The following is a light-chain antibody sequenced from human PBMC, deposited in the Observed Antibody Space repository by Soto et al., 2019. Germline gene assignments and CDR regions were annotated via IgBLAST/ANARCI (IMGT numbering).Light chain of an antibody. CDR2: DVS. Sequence: QSVLTQPASVSGSPGQSITISCTGTSSDVGGYNAVSWYQQHPGRAPKLMIYDVSNRPSGISNRFSGSKSGSTASLTISGLQAEDDADYYCSSYTRSGVYVFGAGTKLPS. CDR3: SSYTRSGVYV. J-gene: IGLJ1*01. CDR1: SSDVGGYNA. V-gene: IGLV2-14*01.